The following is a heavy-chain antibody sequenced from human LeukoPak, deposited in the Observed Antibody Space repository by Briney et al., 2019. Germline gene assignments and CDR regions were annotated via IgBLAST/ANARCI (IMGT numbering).Heavy chain of an antibody. CDR3: ARGGYSFDY. V-gene: IGHV3-7*01. CDR1: GFSLSGYW. Sequence: GGSLRLSCAAYGFSLSGYWMSWVRQAPGKGLEWVARLHADGNEKYFVHSVQGLFTVSRDNAKNSLYLQMNSLRVEDTAVYYCARGGYSFDYLGQGTLVTVSS. CDR2: LHADGNEK. D-gene: IGHD5-12*01. J-gene: IGHJ4*02.